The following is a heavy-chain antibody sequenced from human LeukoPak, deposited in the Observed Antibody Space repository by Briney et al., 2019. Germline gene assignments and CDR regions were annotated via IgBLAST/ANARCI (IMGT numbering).Heavy chain of an antibody. CDR2: IYYSGST. CDR1: GGSISSHY. Sequence: SETLSLTCTVSGGSISSHYWSWIRQPPGKGLEWIGYIYYSGSTNYNPSLKSRVTISVDTSKNQFSLKLSSVTAADTAVYYCARVTSSSWFEGYFDYWGQGTLVTVSS. CDR3: ARVTSSSWFEGYFDY. D-gene: IGHD6-13*01. J-gene: IGHJ4*02. V-gene: IGHV4-59*11.